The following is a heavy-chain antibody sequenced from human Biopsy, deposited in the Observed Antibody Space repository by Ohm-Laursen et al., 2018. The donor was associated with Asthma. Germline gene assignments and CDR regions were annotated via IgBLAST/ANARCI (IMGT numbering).Heavy chain of an antibody. D-gene: IGHD2-15*01. Sequence: AASVKVSCKASGYTFTGYYIHWVRQAPGQGLEWMGQINPKTGDTDYAQKFQGSVTMTRDTSISTAYMELSRLRSDDSALYYCARGRMYVCYGGTCYSDAFDYWGQGTLVTVSS. V-gene: IGHV1-2*06. CDR3: ARGRMYVCYGGTCYSDAFDY. CDR1: GYTFTGYY. CDR2: INPKTGDT. J-gene: IGHJ4*02.